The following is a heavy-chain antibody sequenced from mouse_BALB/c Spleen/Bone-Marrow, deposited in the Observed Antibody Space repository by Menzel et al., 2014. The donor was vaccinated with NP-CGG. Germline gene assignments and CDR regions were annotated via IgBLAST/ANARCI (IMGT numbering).Heavy chain of an antibody. CDR2: INSGSSIT. CDR1: GFTFSSFG. V-gene: IGHV5-17*02. D-gene: IGHD4-1*01. J-gene: IGHJ1*01. Sequence: EVKVVESGGGLVQPVGSRKLSCAASGFTFSSFGMHWVRQAPEKGLEWVAYINSGSSITYYADTLRGRFTISRDNPKNTLFLQMTSLRSEDTAIYYCTRSRGNWDDFDVWGAGTTVTVSS. CDR3: TRSRGNWDDFDV.